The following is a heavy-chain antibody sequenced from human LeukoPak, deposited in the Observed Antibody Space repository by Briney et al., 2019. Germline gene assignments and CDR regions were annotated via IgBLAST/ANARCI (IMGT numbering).Heavy chain of an antibody. V-gene: IGHV3-23*01. CDR2: ISGSGGST. CDR3: AKRGVGGYCSSTSCPGPMDV. CDR1: GFTFSSYA. J-gene: IGHJ6*02. Sequence: GGSLRLSCAASGFTFSSYAMSWVRQAPGKGLEWVSAISGSGGSTYYADSVKGRFTISRDNSKNTLYLQMNSLRAEDTAVYYCAKRGVGGYCSSTSCPGPMDVWGQGTTVTVSS. D-gene: IGHD2-2*01.